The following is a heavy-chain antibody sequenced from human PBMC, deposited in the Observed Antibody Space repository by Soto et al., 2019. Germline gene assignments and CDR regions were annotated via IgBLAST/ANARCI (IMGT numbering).Heavy chain of an antibody. CDR2: IYYSGST. CDR3: ARVDEDTDGDYYYYGMDV. V-gene: IGHV4-59*01. Sequence: SETLSLTCTVSGGSISSYYWSWIRQPPGKGLEWIGYIYYSGSTNYNPSLKSRVTISVDTSKNQFSLKLSSVTAADTAVYYCARVDEDTDGDYYYYGMDVWGQGTTVTVSS. D-gene: IGHD5-18*01. CDR1: GGSISSYY. J-gene: IGHJ6*02.